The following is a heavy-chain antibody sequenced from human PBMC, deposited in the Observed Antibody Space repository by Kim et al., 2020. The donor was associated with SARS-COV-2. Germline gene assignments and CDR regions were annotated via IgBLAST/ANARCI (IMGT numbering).Heavy chain of an antibody. J-gene: IGHJ6*02. V-gene: IGHV4-34*01. CDR3: ARAGLRYFDWTNYYYYGMDV. CDR1: GGSFSGYY. Sequence: SETLSLTCAVYGGSFSGYYWSWIRQPPGKGLEWIGEINHSGSTNYNPSLKSRVTISVDTSKNQFSLKLSSVTAADTAVYYCARAGLRYFDWTNYYYYGMDVWGQGTTVTVSS. CDR2: INHSGST. D-gene: IGHD3-9*01.